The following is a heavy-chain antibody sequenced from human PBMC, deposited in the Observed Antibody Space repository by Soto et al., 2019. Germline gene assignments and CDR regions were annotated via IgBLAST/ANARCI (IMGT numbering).Heavy chain of an antibody. V-gene: IGHV1-2*04. CDR1: GDTFTGYY. Sequence: ASLKVSCKTSGDTFTGYYMHCVRHSPGQGLEWMGWINPNSGGTNYAQKFQGWVTMTRDTPISTAYMELSRLRSDDTAVYYCARDGYYDSSGYYYNAFDIWGQGTMVTVSS. CDR2: INPNSGGT. J-gene: IGHJ3*02. CDR3: ARDGYYDSSGYYYNAFDI. D-gene: IGHD3-22*01.